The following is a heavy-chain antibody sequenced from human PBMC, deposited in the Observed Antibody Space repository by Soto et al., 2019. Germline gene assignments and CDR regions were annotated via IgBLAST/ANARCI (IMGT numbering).Heavy chain of an antibody. J-gene: IGHJ4*02. Sequence: VKVSCKASGGTFSSYAISWVRQAPGQGLEWMGGIIPIFGTANYAQKFQGRVTITADESTSTAYMELSSLRSEDTAVYYCARYDFWSGNGPYYFDYWGQGTLVTVSS. CDR3: ARYDFWSGNGPYYFDY. V-gene: IGHV1-69*01. D-gene: IGHD3-3*01. CDR1: GGTFSSYA. CDR2: IIPIFGTA.